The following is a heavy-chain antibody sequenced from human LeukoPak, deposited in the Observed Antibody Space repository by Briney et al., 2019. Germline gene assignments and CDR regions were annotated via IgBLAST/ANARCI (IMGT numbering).Heavy chain of an antibody. CDR3: ARRNILSGYYHFDY. V-gene: IGHV4-39*01. Sequence: SEALSLTCTVSGVSITSINYYWAWIRQPPGKGLEWIGSLSSGGPTYNNPSLESRTSISADPSSNQLFLKLTSVTAADTAVYFCARRNILSGYYHFDYWGHGTLVTVSS. CDR2: LSSGGPT. D-gene: IGHD3-9*01. J-gene: IGHJ4*01. CDR1: GVSITSINYY.